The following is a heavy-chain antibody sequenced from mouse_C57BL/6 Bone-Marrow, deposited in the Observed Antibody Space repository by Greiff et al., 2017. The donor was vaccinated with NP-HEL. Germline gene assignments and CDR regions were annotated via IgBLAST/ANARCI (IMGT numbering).Heavy chain of an antibody. CDR2: IEPANGNT. V-gene: IGHV14-3*01. Sequence: VQLQQSVAELVRPGASVKLSCTASGFNIKNTYMHWVKQRPEQGLEWIGRIEPANGNTKYAPKFQGKATITADTSSNTAYLQLSSLTSEDTAIYYCASVSRAAQATYYAMDYWGQGTSVTVSS. J-gene: IGHJ4*01. D-gene: IGHD3-2*02. CDR3: ASVSRAAQATYYAMDY. CDR1: GFNIKNTY.